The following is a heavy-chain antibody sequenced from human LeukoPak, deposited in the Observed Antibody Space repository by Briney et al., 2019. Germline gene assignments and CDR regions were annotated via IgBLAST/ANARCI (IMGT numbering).Heavy chain of an antibody. D-gene: IGHD1-26*01. J-gene: IGHJ4*02. Sequence: KASETLSLTCALSGGSITTINRWSWVRQPPGKGLEWIGEVHLSGATKYNPSFESRVSMSIDKSKNHLSLELTSVTAADTAIYYCTRESGAFSPFGFWGQGTLLTVSS. CDR1: GGSITTINR. CDR2: VHLSGAT. V-gene: IGHV4-4*02. CDR3: TRESGAFSPFGF.